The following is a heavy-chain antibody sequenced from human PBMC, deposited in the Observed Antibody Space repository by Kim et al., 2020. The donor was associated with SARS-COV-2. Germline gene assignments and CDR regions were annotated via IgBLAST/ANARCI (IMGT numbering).Heavy chain of an antibody. V-gene: IGHV3-7*03. Sequence: GGSLRLSCVGSGFTFSSHGMSWVRQVPGKGLEWVATIRKDTSRKYYVDSVKGRFTIARDNAKNSLFLQMNTLRAEDTAVYYCARVSLESGSYYNPSHYWG. D-gene: IGHD3-10*01. CDR3: ARVSLESGSYYNPSHY. CDR1: GFTFSSHG. CDR2: IRKDTSRK. J-gene: IGHJ4*01.